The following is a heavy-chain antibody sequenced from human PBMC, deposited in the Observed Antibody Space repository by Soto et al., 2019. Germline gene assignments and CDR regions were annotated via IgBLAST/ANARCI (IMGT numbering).Heavy chain of an antibody. CDR2: INPNSGGT. CDR3: ARAIRYSGSYPHHYYFDY. CDR1: GYTFTGYY. J-gene: IGHJ4*02. D-gene: IGHD1-26*01. Sequence: QVQLVQSGAEVKKPGASVKVSCKASGYTFTGYYMHWVRQAPGQGLEWMGWINPNSGGTNYAQKFQGWVTMTRDTSISTAYMELSRLRSDDTAVYYCARAIRYSGSYPHHYYFDYWGQGTLVTVSS. V-gene: IGHV1-2*04.